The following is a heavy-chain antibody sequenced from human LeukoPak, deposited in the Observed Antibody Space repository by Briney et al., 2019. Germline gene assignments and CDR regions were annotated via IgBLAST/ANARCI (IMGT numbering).Heavy chain of an antibody. J-gene: IGHJ5*02. Sequence: SETLSLTCAVSGGSISSGGYSWSWIRQPPGKGLEWIVYIYHSGSTYYNPSLKSRVTISVDRSKNQFSLKLSSVTAADTAVYYCARQFTGYCSSTSCPYNWFDPWGQGTLVTVSS. CDR3: ARQFTGYCSSTSCPYNWFDP. CDR2: IYHSGST. V-gene: IGHV4-30-2*01. CDR1: GGSISSGGYS. D-gene: IGHD2-2*01.